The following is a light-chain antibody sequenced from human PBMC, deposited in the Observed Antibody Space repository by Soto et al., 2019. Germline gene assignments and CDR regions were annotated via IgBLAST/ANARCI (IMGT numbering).Light chain of an antibody. Sequence: QSVLTQPPSVCDTPGLGVTISCSGSNSKMGSNYVYWYKQLSGAAPTLLIYSTNQRSTGVPGRFSAFKSRTSASLAISALRPEDGAEYYSTALDYTVGGCYVCGSGTK. V-gene: IGLV1-47*02. CDR1: NSKMGSNY. J-gene: IGLJ1*01. CDR2: STN. CDR3: TALDYTVGGCYV.